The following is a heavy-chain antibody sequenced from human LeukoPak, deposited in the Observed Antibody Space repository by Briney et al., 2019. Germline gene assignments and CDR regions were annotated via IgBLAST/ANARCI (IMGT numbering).Heavy chain of an antibody. CDR1: GFTFSSYA. Sequence: GGSLRLSCAASGFTFSSYAMSWVRQAPGKGLEWVSAISGSGGTTYYADSVKGRFTISRDNSKDTLFLQMNSLRAEDTAVYYCATYPGDSSGHYLRIDNWGQGTLVTVSS. CDR2: ISGSGGTT. V-gene: IGHV3-23*01. CDR3: ATYPGDSSGHYLRIDN. D-gene: IGHD3-22*01. J-gene: IGHJ4*02.